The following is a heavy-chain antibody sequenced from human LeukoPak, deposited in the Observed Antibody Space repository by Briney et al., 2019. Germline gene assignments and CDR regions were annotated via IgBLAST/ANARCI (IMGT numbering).Heavy chain of an antibody. CDR1: GDSVSANRAA. CDR3: ARGFSESTPGGFDY. V-gene: IGHV6-1*01. D-gene: IGHD3-10*01. J-gene: IGHJ4*02. Sequence: SQTLSLTCAISGDSVSANRAAWNWSRQYPSRGLELQGRTYYRSKWYNNYAVSVKSRITIHPDTSKNQFSLQLNSVTPEDTAVYYCARGFSESTPGGFDYWGQGTLVTVSS. CDR2: TYYRSKWYN.